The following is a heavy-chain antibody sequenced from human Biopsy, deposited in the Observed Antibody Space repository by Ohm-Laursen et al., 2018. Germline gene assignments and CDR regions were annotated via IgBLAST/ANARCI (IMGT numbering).Heavy chain of an antibody. V-gene: IGHV3-33*08. Sequence: SLRLSCAASGFTFSSYAMNWVRQAPGKGLEWVAIIWYDGSSEYYADSVKGRFTISRDNSKNTVYLEMNSLRAEDTAVYFCARDPIVGSKADGMDVWGQGTTVTVSS. CDR1: GFTFSSYA. J-gene: IGHJ6*02. CDR3: ARDPIVGSKADGMDV. CDR2: IWYDGSSE. D-gene: IGHD1-26*01.